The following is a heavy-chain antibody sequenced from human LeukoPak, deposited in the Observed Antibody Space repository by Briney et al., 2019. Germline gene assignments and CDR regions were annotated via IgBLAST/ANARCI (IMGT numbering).Heavy chain of an antibody. CDR1: GFTFNNFA. CDR2: LSYDGSKK. Sequence: GGSLRLSCAASGFTFNNFAMYWVRQAPGKGLQWVALLSYDGSKKYYADSVKGRFIISRDNSRDTLYLQMNSLRAEDTAVYYCAKDLLGHSGYDLGRLGFDYWGQGTLVTVSS. J-gene: IGHJ4*02. D-gene: IGHD5-12*01. CDR3: AKDLLGHSGYDLGRLGFDY. V-gene: IGHV3-30*04.